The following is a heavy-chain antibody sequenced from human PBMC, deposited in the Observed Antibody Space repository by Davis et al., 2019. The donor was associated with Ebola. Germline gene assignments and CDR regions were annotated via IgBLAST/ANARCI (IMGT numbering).Heavy chain of an antibody. CDR2: ISGSGGST. D-gene: IGHD1-14*01. V-gene: IGHV3-23*01. J-gene: IGHJ4*02. Sequence: GGSLRLSCAASGFTFSSYAMSWVRQAPGKGLEWVSAISGSGGSTYYADSVKGRFTISRDNSKNTLYLQMNSLRLDDTAKYFWAKGVGQPGPFDYWGQGTLV. CDR3: AKGVGQPGPFDY. CDR1: GFTFSSYA.